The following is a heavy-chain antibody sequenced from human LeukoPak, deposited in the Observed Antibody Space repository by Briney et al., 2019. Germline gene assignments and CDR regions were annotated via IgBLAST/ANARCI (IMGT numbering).Heavy chain of an antibody. CDR2: ISSSSSYI. CDR1: GFTFRSYS. CDR3: AREGYSYGFYD. Sequence: GGSLRLSCAVSGFTFRSYSMTWVRQAPGKGLEWVSSISSSSSYIYYADSVKGRFTISRDNAKNSLYLQMNSLRAEDTAVYYCAREGYSYGFYDWGQGTLVTVSS. D-gene: IGHD5-18*01. V-gene: IGHV3-21*01. J-gene: IGHJ4*02.